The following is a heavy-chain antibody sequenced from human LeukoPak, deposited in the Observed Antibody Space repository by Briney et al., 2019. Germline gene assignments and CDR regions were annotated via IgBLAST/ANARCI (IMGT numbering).Heavy chain of an antibody. Sequence: GGSLRLSCAASGFTFSSYSMNWVRQAPGKGLEWVSSISSSSSYIYYADSVKGRFTISRDNAKNSLYLQMNSLRAEDTAVYYCASDLWSGYYFDYWGQGTLVTVSS. J-gene: IGHJ4*02. D-gene: IGHD3-3*01. CDR1: GFTFSSYS. V-gene: IGHV3-21*01. CDR2: ISSSSSYI. CDR3: ASDLWSGYYFDY.